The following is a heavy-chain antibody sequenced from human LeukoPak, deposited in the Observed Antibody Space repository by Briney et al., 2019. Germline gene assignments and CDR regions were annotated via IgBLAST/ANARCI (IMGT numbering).Heavy chain of an antibody. CDR3: ARDQSRYPYYYYGMDV. CDR1: GFTFGSYA. J-gene: IGHJ6*02. D-gene: IGHD3-9*01. V-gene: IGHV3-23*01. Sequence: GGSLRLSCAASGFTFGSYAMNWVRQAPGKGLEWVSTISGSGGRTYYADSVKGRFTISRDNSKNTLYMQMNSLRVEDTAVYYCARDQSRYPYYYYGMDVWGQGTTVTVSS. CDR2: ISGSGGRT.